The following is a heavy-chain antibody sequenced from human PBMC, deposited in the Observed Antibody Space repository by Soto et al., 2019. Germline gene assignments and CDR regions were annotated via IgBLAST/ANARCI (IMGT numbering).Heavy chain of an antibody. V-gene: IGHV1-18*01. Sequence: QVELVQCAAEVKKPGASVTVSCKASGYTFTSYGISWVRQAPGQGLEWMGWISGYNGNTKYAQKLQGRVTMTTDTSTSTAYMELRSLRSDDTAVYYCARDLGGQIVDYWGQGTLVTVSS. J-gene: IGHJ4*02. CDR1: GYTFTSYG. CDR2: ISGYNGNT. CDR3: ARDLGGQIVDY. D-gene: IGHD1-26*01.